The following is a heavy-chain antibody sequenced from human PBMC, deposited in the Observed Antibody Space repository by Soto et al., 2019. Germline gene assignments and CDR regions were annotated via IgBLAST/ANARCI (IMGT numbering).Heavy chain of an antibody. CDR1: GFTFSTYA. Sequence: GGSLRLSCAASGFTFSTYAMTWVRQAPGKGLEWVSSISGTVPTTYYADSVKGRFTISRDSSKNTVYLQMNSLRAEDTAVYYCAKLRVRQERALDYWGRGTLVTVSS. V-gene: IGHV3-23*01. D-gene: IGHD3-3*01. J-gene: IGHJ4*02. CDR2: ISGTVPTT. CDR3: AKLRVRQERALDY.